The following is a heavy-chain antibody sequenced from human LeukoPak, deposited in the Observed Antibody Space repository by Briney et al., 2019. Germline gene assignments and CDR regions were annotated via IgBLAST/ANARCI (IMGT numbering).Heavy chain of an antibody. Sequence: SETLSLTCIVSGGSISSSNHYWGWIRQPPGKGLEWIGSIYHTGSTYYNPSLKSRVTISVDTSKSQFSLKLSSVTAADTAMYYCVRLSVGAADYWGQGTLVTVSS. CDR1: GGSISSSNHY. CDR3: VRLSVGAADY. D-gene: IGHD1-26*01. V-gene: IGHV4-39*01. CDR2: IYHTGST. J-gene: IGHJ4*02.